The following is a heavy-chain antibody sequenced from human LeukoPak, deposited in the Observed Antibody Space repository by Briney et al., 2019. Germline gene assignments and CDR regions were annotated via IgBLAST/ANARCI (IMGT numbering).Heavy chain of an antibody. Sequence: PGGSLRLSCAASGFTFSSYAMTWVRQAPGKGLEWVGRIKSKTDGGTTDYAAPVKGRFTISRDDSENTLYLQMNSLKTEDTAVYYCTTHGFGSGWNPTDYWGQGTLVTVSS. CDR1: GFTFSSYA. D-gene: IGHD6-19*01. V-gene: IGHV3-15*01. J-gene: IGHJ4*02. CDR3: TTHGFGSGWNPTDY. CDR2: IKSKTDGGTT.